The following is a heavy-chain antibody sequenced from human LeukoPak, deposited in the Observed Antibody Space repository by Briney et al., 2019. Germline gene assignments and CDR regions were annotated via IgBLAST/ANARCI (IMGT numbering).Heavy chain of an antibody. D-gene: IGHD6-19*01. V-gene: IGHV4-59*01. CDR1: DGSITNYY. CDR2: ISYSGST. J-gene: IGHJ4*02. Sequence: PSETLSLTCTVSDGSITNYYWSWLRQPPGKGLEWIGYISYSGSTNYNPSLKSRVTISLDMSNNRFSLKLNSVTAADTAVYYCAGYTSGWYSDCWGQGTLVTVSS. CDR3: AGYTSGWYSDC.